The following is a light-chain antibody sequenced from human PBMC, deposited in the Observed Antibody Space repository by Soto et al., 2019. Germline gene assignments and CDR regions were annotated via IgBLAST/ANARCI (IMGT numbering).Light chain of an antibody. V-gene: IGKV1-5*03. CDR3: QQYKSYLGT. J-gene: IGKJ1*01. Sequence: DIQITQSPSTLSASVGDRVSITCRASQSVGQWLAWYQQKPGKAPKLLISKASNLESGDPSRFSGRGSGTEFTLTISRVQPDDFATYYCQQYKSYLGTFGQGTKVDIK. CDR1: QSVGQW. CDR2: KAS.